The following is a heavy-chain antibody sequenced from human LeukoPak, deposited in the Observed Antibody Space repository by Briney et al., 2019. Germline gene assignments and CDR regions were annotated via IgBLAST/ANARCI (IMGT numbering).Heavy chain of an antibody. Sequence: GGSLRLSCAASGFGFSNFWMSWVRQAPGKGLEWVSAISGSGDNTYYADSVKGRFTVSRDNSKNTLYVQMKSLRAEDTAVYYCAKDFVVVPGNVNYFDYWGQGTLVTVSS. D-gene: IGHD2-21*02. CDR3: AKDFVVVPGNVNYFDY. V-gene: IGHV3-23*01. J-gene: IGHJ4*02. CDR2: ISGSGDNT. CDR1: GFGFSNFW.